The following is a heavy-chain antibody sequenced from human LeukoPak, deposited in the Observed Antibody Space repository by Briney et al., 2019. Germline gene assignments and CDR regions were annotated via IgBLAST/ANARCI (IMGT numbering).Heavy chain of an antibody. CDR1: RGSFTGYY. V-gene: IGHV4-34*01. CDR2: INDSGST. J-gene: IGHJ6*03. D-gene: IGHD3-3*01. CDR3: ARVKVPGLTNYDFWSGYSFYYYYHMDV. Sequence: PETLSLTSAVYRGSFTGYYGSGIRQPPGKGLECMVEINDSGSTNYNPTLKSRVTISVETSKNQFSLKLSSVTAADTAVYYCARVKVPGLTNYDFWSGYSFYYYYHMDVWGKGTTVTVS.